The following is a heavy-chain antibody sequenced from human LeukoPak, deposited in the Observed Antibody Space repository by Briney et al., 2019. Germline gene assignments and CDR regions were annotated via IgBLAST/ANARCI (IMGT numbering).Heavy chain of an antibody. J-gene: IGHJ4*02. CDR1: GGSISGYF. CDR3: ARLVRGSASYFDH. D-gene: IGHD2-21*01. CDR2: IYTSRTT. V-gene: IGHV4-4*07. Sequence: SETLSLTCTVSGGSISGYFWSWIRQPAGKGLEWVGRIYTSRTTNYNPSLASRVTMSIDTSKNQFSLKLTSVTAADTAVYYCARLVRGSASYFDHWGQGTPVTVSS.